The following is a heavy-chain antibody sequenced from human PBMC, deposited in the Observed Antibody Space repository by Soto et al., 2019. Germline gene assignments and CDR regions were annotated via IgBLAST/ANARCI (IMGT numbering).Heavy chain of an antibody. CDR2: VYYDGSV. J-gene: IGHJ4*02. CDR3: ARHRIAVAGPLDY. V-gene: IGHV4-39*01. CDR1: GGAIRNCIYC. D-gene: IGHD6-19*01. Sequence: QLQLQESGPGLLEPSETLSLTCTVSGGAIRNCIYCWGWIRQPPGKGLEWIGTVYYDGSVTYSPTLKSRVTISVDTSRNHFSVKINSVEAADTAVYFCARHRIAVAGPLDYWGQGTLVTVSS.